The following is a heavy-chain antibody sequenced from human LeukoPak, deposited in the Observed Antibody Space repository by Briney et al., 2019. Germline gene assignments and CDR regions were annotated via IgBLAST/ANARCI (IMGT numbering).Heavy chain of an antibody. CDR3: ARDRERHIAAAGVFDY. CDR2: ISYDGSNK. CDR1: GFTFSTYA. Sequence: SGGSLRLSCAASGFTFSTYAMHWVRQAPGKGLEWVAVISYDGSNKYYADSVKGRFTISRDNSKNTLYLQMNSLRAEDTAVYYCARDRERHIAAAGVFDYWGQGTLVTVSS. D-gene: IGHD6-13*01. V-gene: IGHV3-30-3*01. J-gene: IGHJ4*02.